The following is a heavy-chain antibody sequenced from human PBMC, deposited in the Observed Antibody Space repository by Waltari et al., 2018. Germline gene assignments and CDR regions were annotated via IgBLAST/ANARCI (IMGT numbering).Heavy chain of an antibody. CDR2: IYASGGT. CDR3: ARCSRSGWYESFDP. Sequence: QVQLQELGPGLVKPSQTLSLTCTVSGGSISSGGYYWSWIRQPAGKGLEWIGRIYASGGTNYNPSLKSRVTISVDTSNNQFSLKLSSVTAADTAVYYCARCSRSGWYESFDPWGQGTLVTVSS. J-gene: IGHJ5*02. D-gene: IGHD6-19*01. CDR1: GGSISSGGYY. V-gene: IGHV4-61*02.